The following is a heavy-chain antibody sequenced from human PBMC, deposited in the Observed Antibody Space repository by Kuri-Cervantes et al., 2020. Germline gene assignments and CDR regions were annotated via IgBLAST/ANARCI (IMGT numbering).Heavy chain of an antibody. CDR2: ISGSGGST. CDR3: ASEYCSGGSCYSVDAFDI. D-gene: IGHD2-15*01. J-gene: IGHJ3*02. CDR1: GFTVSSNY. V-gene: IGHV3-23*01. Sequence: GGSLRLSCAASGFTVSSNYMSWVRQAPGKGLEWVSAISGSGGSTYYADSVKGRFTISRDNSKNTLYLQMNSLRAEDTAVYYCASEYCSGGSCYSVDAFDIWGQGTMVTVSS.